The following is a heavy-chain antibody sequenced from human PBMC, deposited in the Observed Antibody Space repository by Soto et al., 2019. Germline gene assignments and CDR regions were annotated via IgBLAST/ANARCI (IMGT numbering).Heavy chain of an antibody. D-gene: IGHD3-22*01. CDR2: INPNSGGR. CDR1: GYTFNGCY. Sequence: ASVKVSCEASGYTFNGCYMYWVRQVPGQGLEWMGWINPNSGGRKYAQNFQGWVTMTSDTSISTAYMELTSLRAEDTALYYCAKEYDSSGYYPDYWGQGTLVTVSS. CDR3: AKEYDSSGYYPDY. V-gene: IGHV1-2*04. J-gene: IGHJ4*02.